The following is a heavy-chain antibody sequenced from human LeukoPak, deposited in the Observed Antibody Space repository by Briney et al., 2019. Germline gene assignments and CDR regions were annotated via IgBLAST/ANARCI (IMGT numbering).Heavy chain of an antibody. V-gene: IGHV4-61*02. CDR3: ERDSLGIYYDSSGYYYYYMDV. D-gene: IGHD3-22*01. J-gene: IGHJ6*03. CDR1: GGSISSGSYY. CDR2: IYTSGST. Sequence: SETLSLTCTVSGGSISSGSYYWSWIRQPAGKGLEWIGRIYTSGSTNYNPSLKSRVTISVDTSKNQFSLKLSSVTAADTDMYYCERDSLGIYYDSSGYYYYYMDVWGKGTTVTISS.